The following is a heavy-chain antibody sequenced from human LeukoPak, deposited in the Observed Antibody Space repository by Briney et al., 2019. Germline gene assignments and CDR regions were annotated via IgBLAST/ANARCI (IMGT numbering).Heavy chain of an antibody. D-gene: IGHD3/OR15-3a*01. CDR1: GGSISSGGYY. J-gene: IGHJ6*03. V-gene: IGHV4-30-2*01. Sequence: SETLSLTCTVSGGSISSGGYYWSWIRQPPGKGLEWIGYIYHSGSTYYNPSLKSRVTISVDRSKNQFSLKLSSVTAADTAVYYCARGPAFKDFWTGYWNPPYMDVWGKGTTVTVSS. CDR2: IYHSGST. CDR3: ARGPAFKDFWTGYWNPPYMDV.